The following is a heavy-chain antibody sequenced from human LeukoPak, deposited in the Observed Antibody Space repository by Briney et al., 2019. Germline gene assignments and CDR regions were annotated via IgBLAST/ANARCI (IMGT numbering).Heavy chain of an antibody. J-gene: IGHJ5*02. CDR3: AREWSSSLEGINWFDP. V-gene: IGHV1-69*05. CDR2: IIPIFGTA. CDR1: GDTFSSYA. Sequence: SVKVSCKASGDTFSSYAISWVRQAPGQGLEWMGGIIPIFGTANYAQKFQGRVTITTDESTSTAYMGLSSLRSEDTAVYYCAREWSSSLEGINWFDPWGQGTLVTVSS. D-gene: IGHD6-6*01.